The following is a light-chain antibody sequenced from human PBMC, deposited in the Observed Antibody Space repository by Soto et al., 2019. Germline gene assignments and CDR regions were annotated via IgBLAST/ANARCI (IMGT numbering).Light chain of an antibody. CDR3: HQYENLPT. V-gene: IGKV1-33*01. Sequence: DIQMTQYPSSLSASVGDRVTITCRASQSISTYLNWYQQKAGLAPKLLIYDASNLEAGVPSRFRGSGSGTDFTFTISRLQPEDVATYYCHQYENLPTFGQGTRLENK. J-gene: IGKJ5*01. CDR1: QSISTY. CDR2: DAS.